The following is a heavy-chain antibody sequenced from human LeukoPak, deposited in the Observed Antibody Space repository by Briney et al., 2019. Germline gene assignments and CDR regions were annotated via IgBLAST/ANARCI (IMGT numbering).Heavy chain of an antibody. CDR3: ARGNMMGRYYFDY. CDR2: IKQDGSEK. Sequence: GGSLRLSCAASGFTFSSYWMSWVRQAPGKGLEWVANIKQDGSEKYYVDSVKGRFTISRDNAKNSLYLQMNSLRAEDTAVYYCARGNMMGRYYFDYWGQGTLVTVSS. V-gene: IGHV3-7*01. J-gene: IGHJ4*02. CDR1: GFTFSSYW. D-gene: IGHD3-16*01.